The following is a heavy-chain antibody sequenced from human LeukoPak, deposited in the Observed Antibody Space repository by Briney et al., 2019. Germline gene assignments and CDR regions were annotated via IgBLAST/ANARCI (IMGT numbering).Heavy chain of an antibody. J-gene: IGHJ4*02. CDR1: GYTFTGYY. D-gene: IGHD6-19*01. CDR2: INPNSGGT. CDR3: ARSRGSSGWYFEMGPTEYYFDY. Sequence: ASVKVSRKASGYTFTGYYMHWVRQAPGQGLEWMGRINPNSGGTNYAQKFQGRVTMTRDTSISTAYMELSRLRSDDTAVYYCARSRGSSGWYFEMGPTEYYFDYWGQGTLVTVSS. V-gene: IGHV1-2*06.